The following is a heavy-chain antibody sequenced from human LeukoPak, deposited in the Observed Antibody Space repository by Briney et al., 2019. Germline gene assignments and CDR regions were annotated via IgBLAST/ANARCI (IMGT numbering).Heavy chain of an antibody. CDR2: ISSSGSTI. J-gene: IGHJ5*02. V-gene: IGHV3-48*03. D-gene: IGHD2-8*01. CDR1: GFTFSSYE. CDR3: VRHDERNNNGIAFDP. Sequence: GGSLRLSCAASGFTFSSYEMNWVRQAPGKGLEWVSYISSSGSTIYYADSVKGRFTISRDNAKNSLYLQMNSLRAEDTAIYYCVRHDERNNNGIAFDPWGQGTLVSVSS.